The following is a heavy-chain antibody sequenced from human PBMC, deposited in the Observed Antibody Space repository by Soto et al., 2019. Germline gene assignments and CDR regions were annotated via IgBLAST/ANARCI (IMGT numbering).Heavy chain of an antibody. CDR1: GFTFSSYA. J-gene: IGHJ5*02. Sequence: GGSLRLSCAASGFTFSSYAMSWVRQAPGKGLEWVSAISGSGGSTYYADSVKGRFTISRDNSKNTLYLQMNSLGAEDTAVYYCAKDRFYPDGLTIIPPQGHSYNWFDPWGQGTLVTVSS. CDR2: ISGSGGST. D-gene: IGHD2-2*01. CDR3: AKDRFYPDGLTIIPPQGHSYNWFDP. V-gene: IGHV3-23*01.